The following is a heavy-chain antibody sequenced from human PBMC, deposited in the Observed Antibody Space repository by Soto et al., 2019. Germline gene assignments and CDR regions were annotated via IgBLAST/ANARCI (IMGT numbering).Heavy chain of an antibody. CDR2: IYSRGDT. Sequence: GGSLRLSCAASGFAVSNNYMSWVRQAPGQGLEWVSVIYSRGDTYYADSVKGRFTISRDSSKNTLYLQMNSLRAEDTATYYCARCFTFDRSNWPLNFYYWGKGSLVTVSA. CDR1: GFAVSNNY. V-gene: IGHV3-66*01. J-gene: IGHJ4*02. CDR3: ARCFTFDRSNWPLNFYY. D-gene: IGHD1-1*01.